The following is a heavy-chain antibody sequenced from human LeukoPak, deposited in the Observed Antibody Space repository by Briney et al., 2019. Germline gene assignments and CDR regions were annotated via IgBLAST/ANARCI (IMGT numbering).Heavy chain of an antibody. Sequence: HSGGSPSLSCAASGFTFSDYAMSWVRQAPGKGLEWVSGISSSGGRTYYADSLKGRFTISRDNSKNTLYLQMNSLRAEDTAVYYCAKDRYSGSFNWFDPWGQGTLVTVSS. V-gene: IGHV3-23*01. D-gene: IGHD1-26*01. CDR2: ISSSGGRT. J-gene: IGHJ5*02. CDR1: GFTFSDYA. CDR3: AKDRYSGSFNWFDP.